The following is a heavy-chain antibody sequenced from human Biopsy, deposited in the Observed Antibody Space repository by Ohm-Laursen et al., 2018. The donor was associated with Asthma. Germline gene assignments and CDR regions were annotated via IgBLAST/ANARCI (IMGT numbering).Heavy chain of an antibody. CDR1: GGYLTGHY. Sequence: PSETLSLTCTVYGGYLTGHYWNWIRQPPGKGLEWIGEIDQSGYTNYNPSLKSRVTISADTSKNQFHLNLTSVTAADTAVYYCARDFGGWYYFDNWGQGSLVTVSS. CDR2: IDQSGYT. D-gene: IGHD3-3*01. V-gene: IGHV4-34*01. J-gene: IGHJ4*02. CDR3: ARDFGGWYYFDN.